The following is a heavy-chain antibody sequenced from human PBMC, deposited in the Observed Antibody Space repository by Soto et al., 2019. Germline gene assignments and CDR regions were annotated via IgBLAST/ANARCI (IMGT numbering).Heavy chain of an antibody. CDR1: GDSISRIDYY. V-gene: IGHV4-39*01. D-gene: IGHD1-26*01. CDR2: IYYSGST. Sequence: SETLSLTCSVSGDSISRIDYYWTWIRQHPGKGLEWIGSIYYSGSTYYNPSLKSRVTISVDKSKNQFSLKLSSVTAADTAVYYCAEVGATYRYYGMDVRGQGTTVTVSS. J-gene: IGHJ6*02. CDR3: AEVGATYRYYGMDV.